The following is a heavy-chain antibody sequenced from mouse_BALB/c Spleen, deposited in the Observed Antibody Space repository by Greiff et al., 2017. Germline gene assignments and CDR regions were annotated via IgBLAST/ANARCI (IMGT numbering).Heavy chain of an antibody. Sequence: VQLQQSGPSLVKPSQTLSLTCSVTGDSITSGYWNWIRKFPGNKLEYMGYISYSGSTYYNPSLKSRISITRDTSKNQYYLQLNSVTTEDTATYYCARWEFITGLFDYWGQGTTLTVSS. J-gene: IGHJ2*01. V-gene: IGHV3-8*02. CDR1: GDSITSGY. CDR3: ARWEFITGLFDY. CDR2: ISYSGST. D-gene: IGHD1-2*01.